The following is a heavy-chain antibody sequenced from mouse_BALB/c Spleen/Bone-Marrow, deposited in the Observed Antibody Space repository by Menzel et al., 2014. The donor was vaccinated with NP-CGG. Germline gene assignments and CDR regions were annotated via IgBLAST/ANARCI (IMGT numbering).Heavy chain of an antibody. D-gene: IGHD2-1*01. V-gene: IGHV2-6-4*01. Sequence: VQLQESGPGLVAPSQSLSITCTVSGFSLSRYSVHWVRQPPGKGLEWLGMIWGGGSTDYNSALKSRLSISKDNSKSQVFLKMDSLQTDDTAMYYCARNPPYGNYEDYYAMDYWGQGTSVTVSS. J-gene: IGHJ4*01. CDR3: ARNPPYGNYEDYYAMDY. CDR1: GFSLSRYS. CDR2: IWGGGST.